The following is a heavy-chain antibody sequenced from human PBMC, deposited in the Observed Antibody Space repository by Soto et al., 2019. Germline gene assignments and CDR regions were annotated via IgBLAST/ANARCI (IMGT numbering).Heavy chain of an antibody. CDR1: GFTVSSNY. J-gene: IGHJ4*02. CDR3: AKYYYDSSGYYDY. CDR2: IYSGGST. D-gene: IGHD3-22*01. V-gene: IGHV3-53*01. Sequence: GGSLRLSCAASGFTVSSNYMSWVRQAPGKGLEWVSVIYSGGSTYYADSVKGRFTISRDNSKNTLYLQMNSLRAEDTAVYYCAKYYYDSSGYYDYWGQGTLVTVSS.